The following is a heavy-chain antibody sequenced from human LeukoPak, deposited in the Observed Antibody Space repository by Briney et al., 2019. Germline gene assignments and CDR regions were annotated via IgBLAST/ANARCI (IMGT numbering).Heavy chain of an antibody. D-gene: IGHD6-13*01. V-gene: IGHV3-64D*09. CDR3: VTYSSGWWFFDY. CDR2: ISTNGGST. J-gene: IGHJ4*02. Sequence: PGGSLRLSCSASGFTFSGYAMHWVRQAPGKGLEYVSAISTNGGSTYYADSAKGRFTISRDNSKNTLYLQMSSLRAEDTAVYYCVTYSSGWWFFDYWGQGILVTVS. CDR1: GFTFSGYA.